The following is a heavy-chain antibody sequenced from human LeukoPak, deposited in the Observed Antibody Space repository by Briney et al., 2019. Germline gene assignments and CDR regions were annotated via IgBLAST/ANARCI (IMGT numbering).Heavy chain of an antibody. J-gene: IGHJ4*02. CDR2: IYYSGST. CDR3: ARLGYSGSYVFDY. D-gene: IGHD1-26*01. V-gene: IGHV4-59*08. CDR1: GGSISSYY. Sequence: SETLSLTCTVSGGSISSYYWSWIRQPPGKGLEWIGYIYYSGSTNYNPSLKSRVTISVDTSKNQFSLKLSSVTAADTAAYYCARLGYSGSYVFDYWGQGTLVTVSS.